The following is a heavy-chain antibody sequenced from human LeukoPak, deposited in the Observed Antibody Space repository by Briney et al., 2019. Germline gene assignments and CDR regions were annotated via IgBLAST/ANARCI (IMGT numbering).Heavy chain of an antibody. CDR3: VRDLWSLGD. V-gene: IGHV3-53*01. CDR2: IYAGGSI. CDR1: GFTVSGTY. J-gene: IGHJ4*02. Sequence: GGSLRLSCAASGFTVSGTYMNWVRQAPGKGLEWVSVIYAGGSIFYADSVRGRFTISGDNSKNTLHLQMNSLRAEDTAVYYCVRDLWSLGDWGQGTLVTVSS. D-gene: IGHD3-10*01.